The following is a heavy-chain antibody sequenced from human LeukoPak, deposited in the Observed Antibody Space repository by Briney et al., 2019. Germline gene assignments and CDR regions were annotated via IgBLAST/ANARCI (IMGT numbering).Heavy chain of an antibody. J-gene: IGHJ3*02. D-gene: IGHD6-13*01. Sequence: GGSLRLSCAASGFTFDDYAMHWVRQAPGKGLEWCSGISWNSGSIGYADSVKGRFTISRDNAKNSLYLQMNSLRAEDTALYYCAKDIGSGSHGLDAFDIWGQGTMVTVSS. CDR2: ISWNSGSI. CDR3: AKDIGSGSHGLDAFDI. CDR1: GFTFDDYA. V-gene: IGHV3-9*01.